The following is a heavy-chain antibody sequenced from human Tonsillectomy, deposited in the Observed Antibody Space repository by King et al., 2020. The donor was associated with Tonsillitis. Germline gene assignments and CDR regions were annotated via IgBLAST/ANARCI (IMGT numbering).Heavy chain of an antibody. J-gene: IGHJ5*02. D-gene: IGHD4-17*01. Sequence: VQLVESGAEVKKPGASVKVSCKASGYTFTSYDINWVRQATGQGLEWMGWMNPNSGNTGYAQKFQGRGTMTRNTSISTAYMELSSLRSEDTAIYYCARGPRTTVTKNWFDPWGQGTLVTVSS. CDR3: ARGPRTTVTKNWFDP. CDR1: GYTFTSYD. V-gene: IGHV1-8*01. CDR2: MNPNSGNT.